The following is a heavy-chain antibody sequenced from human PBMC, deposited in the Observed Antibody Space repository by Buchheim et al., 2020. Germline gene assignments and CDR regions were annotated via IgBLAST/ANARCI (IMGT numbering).Heavy chain of an antibody. CDR3: ARGLLEQGCNWFDP. V-gene: IGHV1-69*04. J-gene: IGHJ5*02. CDR2: IIPILGIA. Sequence: QVQLVQSGAEVKKPGSSVKVSCKASGGTFSSYAISWVRQAPGQGLEWMGRIIPILGIANYAQKFKGRVTITADNSKSTAYMALSSLRSEDTAVYYCARGLLEQGCNWFDPWGQGTL. D-gene: IGHD1/OR15-1a*01. CDR1: GGTFSSYA.